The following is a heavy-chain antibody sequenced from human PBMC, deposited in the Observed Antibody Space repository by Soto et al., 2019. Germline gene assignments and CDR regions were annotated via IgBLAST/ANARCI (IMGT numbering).Heavy chain of an antibody. CDR3: ARTFATITYSFDY. J-gene: IGHJ4*02. Sequence: PGGSLRLSCTASEFSFSSYAMHWIRQSPGKGLEWVAVISFNGNSLHYADSVKDRFTISRDNSKSTLYLQMNNMRTEDTAVYYCARTFATITYSFDYWGQGTLVTVSS. V-gene: IGHV3-30-3*01. D-gene: IGHD3-3*01. CDR2: ISFNGNSL. CDR1: EFSFSSYA.